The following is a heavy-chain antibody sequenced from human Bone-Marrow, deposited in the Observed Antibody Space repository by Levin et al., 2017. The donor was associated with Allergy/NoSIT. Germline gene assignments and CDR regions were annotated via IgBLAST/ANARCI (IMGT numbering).Heavy chain of an antibody. CDR1: GFTFSNFG. V-gene: IGHV3-23*01. D-gene: IGHD2-2*01. Sequence: GGSLRLSCAASGFTFSNFGMSWVRQAPGKGLEWVSAISGNGVASYHADSVKGRFTISRDNSKNTLYLQMNSLRAEDTAIYYCSKESSGFCTSTSGYPGMGYWGQGTLVTVSS. CDR2: ISGNGVAS. J-gene: IGHJ4*02. CDR3: SKESSGFCTSTSGYPGMGY.